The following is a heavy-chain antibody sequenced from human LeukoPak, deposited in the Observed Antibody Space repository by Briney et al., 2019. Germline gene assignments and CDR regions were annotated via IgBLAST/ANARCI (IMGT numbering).Heavy chain of an antibody. V-gene: IGHV4-31*03. CDR1: GGSISSGGYY. J-gene: IGHJ4*02. CDR3: ARDKAGTNYSDY. CDR2: IYYSGST. Sequence: PSETLSLTCTVSGGSISSGGYYWSWIRQHPGKGLEWIGYIYYSGSTYYNPSLKSRVTISVDTSKNQFSLKLSSVTAADTAVYYCARDKAGTNYSDYWGQGTLVTVSS. D-gene: IGHD1-1*01.